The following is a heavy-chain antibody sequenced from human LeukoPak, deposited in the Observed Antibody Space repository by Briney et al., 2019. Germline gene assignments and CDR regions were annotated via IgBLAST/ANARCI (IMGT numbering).Heavy chain of an antibody. D-gene: IGHD3-16*01. CDR2: ISGSGGST. Sequence: GGSLRLSCAAAGFTFSSYAMSWVRQAPGKGLEWVSAISGSGGSTYYADSVKGRFTISRDNSKNTLYLQMNSLTAEDTAVYYCAKRGMGGSSNHLDYWGQGTLVTVSS. CDR3: AKRGMGGSSNHLDY. V-gene: IGHV3-23*01. J-gene: IGHJ4*02. CDR1: GFTFSSYA.